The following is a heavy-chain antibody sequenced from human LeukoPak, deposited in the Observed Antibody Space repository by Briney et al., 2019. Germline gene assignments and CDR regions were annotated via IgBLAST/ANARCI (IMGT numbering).Heavy chain of an antibody. CDR1: GFTFSSYG. D-gene: IGHD3-22*01. Sequence: GGSLRLSCAASGFTFSSYGMSWVRQAPGKGLEWVSAISGSGGSTYYADSVKGRFTISRDNSKNTLYLQMNSLRAEDTAVYYCAKAVYRDYYDSSSYPTDNWFDPWGQGTLVTVSS. J-gene: IGHJ5*02. CDR3: AKAVYRDYYDSSSYPTDNWFDP. V-gene: IGHV3-23*01. CDR2: ISGSGGST.